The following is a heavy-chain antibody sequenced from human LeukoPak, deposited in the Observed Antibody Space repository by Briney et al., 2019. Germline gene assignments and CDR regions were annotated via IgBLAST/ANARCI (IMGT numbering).Heavy chain of an antibody. CDR3: AREKTVLPYYHGMDV. CDR2: IYASGSVSSSGST. V-gene: IGHV4-4*07. D-gene: IGHD3-10*01. CDR1: GGSFSPYY. J-gene: IGHJ6*02. Sequence: SETLSLTCNVSGGSFSPYYWSWVRQPAGKGLEWIGRIYASGSVSSSGSTNYNPSLKSRVTMSVDTSKKQFSLRLNSVTAADTAVYYCAREKTVLPYYHGMDVWGQGTTVTVSS.